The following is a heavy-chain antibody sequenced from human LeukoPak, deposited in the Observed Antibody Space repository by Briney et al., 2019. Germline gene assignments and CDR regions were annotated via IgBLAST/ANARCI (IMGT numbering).Heavy chain of an antibody. CDR2: INPNSSGT. CDR1: GYTFTGYY. V-gene: IGHV1-2*02. D-gene: IGHD3-22*01. J-gene: IGHJ4*02. Sequence: ASVKVSCKASGYTFTGYYMHWVRQAPGQGLGWMGWINPNSSGTNYAQKFQGRVTMTRDTSISTPYMELSRLRSDDTAVYYCARDAVPFYYDSSGYYSLPGYWGQGTLVTVSS. CDR3: ARDAVPFYYDSSGYYSLPGY.